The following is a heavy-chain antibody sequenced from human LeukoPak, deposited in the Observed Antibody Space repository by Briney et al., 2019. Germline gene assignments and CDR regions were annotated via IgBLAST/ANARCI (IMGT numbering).Heavy chain of an antibody. Sequence: GGSLRLSCAASGFTFSSYWMTWVRQAPGKGLEWVANLNPDGSRKFYVDSVKGRFTISRDNAKNSLYLQMHSLRAEDTALYYCARDAYHDSSESWGQGTLVTVSS. CDR3: ARDAYHDSSES. D-gene: IGHD3-3*01. V-gene: IGHV3-7*01. CDR1: GFTFSSYW. J-gene: IGHJ5*02. CDR2: LNPDGSRK.